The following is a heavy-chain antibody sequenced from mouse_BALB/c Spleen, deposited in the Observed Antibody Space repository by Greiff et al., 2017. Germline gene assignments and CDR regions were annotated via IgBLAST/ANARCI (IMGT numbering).Heavy chain of an antibody. D-gene: IGHD3-3*01. CDR3: ARGGGGWEFYFDY. Sequence: EVKVEESGGGLVQPGGSLKLSCAASGFTFSSYGMSWVRQTPDKRLELVATINSNGGSTYYPDSVKGRFTISRDNAKNTLYLQMSSLKSEDTAMYYCARGGGGWEFYFDYWGQGTTLTVSS. J-gene: IGHJ2*01. CDR2: INSNGGST. CDR1: GFTFSSYG. V-gene: IGHV5-6-3*01.